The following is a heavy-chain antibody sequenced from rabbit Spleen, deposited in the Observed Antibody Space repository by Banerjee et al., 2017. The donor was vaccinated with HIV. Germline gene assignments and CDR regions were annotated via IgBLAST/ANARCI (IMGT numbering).Heavy chain of an antibody. J-gene: IGHJ4*01. CDR2: IDIGNTDIS. Sequence: QEQVEESGGDLVKPEGSLTLTCKASGFSFSSGYWMCWVRQAPGKGLEWIACIDIGNTDISYYASWAKGRFTISKTSSTTVTLQMTSLTVADTGTYFCARGSAAMTMVITGWYLNLWGQGTLVTVS. CDR3: ARGSAAMTMVITGWYLNL. CDR1: GFSFSSGYW. D-gene: IGHD2-1*01. V-gene: IGHV1S45*01.